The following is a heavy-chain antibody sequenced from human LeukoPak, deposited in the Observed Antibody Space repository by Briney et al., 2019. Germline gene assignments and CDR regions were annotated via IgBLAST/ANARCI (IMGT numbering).Heavy chain of an antibody. CDR3: AKDGGSDPDSFDI. CDR2: ISSSSSYI. J-gene: IGHJ3*02. V-gene: IGHV3-21*01. D-gene: IGHD2-15*01. CDR1: GFTFSSYS. Sequence: TGESLRLSCAASGFTFSSYSMNWVRQAPGKGLEWVSSISSSSSYIYYADSVKGRFTISRDNTKNSLYLQMNSLRAEDTAVYYCAKDGGSDPDSFDIWGQGKMVTVSS.